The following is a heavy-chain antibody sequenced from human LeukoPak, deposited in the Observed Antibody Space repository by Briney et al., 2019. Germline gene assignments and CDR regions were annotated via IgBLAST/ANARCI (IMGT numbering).Heavy chain of an antibody. V-gene: IGHV3-66*01. CDR3: ARGAWD. Sequence: PGGSLRLSCAASGFTVSTNYMNWVRQAPGKGLEWVSVIYDGGSTKYADSVRGRFTISRGNSRNTLCLQMNSLRVEDTAVYYCARGAWDWGQGTLVTVSS. D-gene: IGHD7-27*01. CDR1: GFTVSTNY. J-gene: IGHJ4*02. CDR2: IYDGGST.